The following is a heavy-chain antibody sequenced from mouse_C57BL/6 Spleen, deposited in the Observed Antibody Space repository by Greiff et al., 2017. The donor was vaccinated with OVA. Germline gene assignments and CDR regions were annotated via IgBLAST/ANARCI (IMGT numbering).Heavy chain of an antibody. V-gene: IGHV1-4*01. J-gene: IGHJ4*01. Sequence: QVHVKQSGAELARPGASVKMSCKASGYTFTSYTMHWVKQRPGQGLEWIGYINPSSGYTKYNQKFKDKATLTADKSSSTAYMQLSSLTSEDSAVYYCCTTVVATDYYAMDYWGQGTSVTVSS. CDR1: GYTFTSYT. CDR3: CTTVVATDYYAMDY. CDR2: INPSSGYT. D-gene: IGHD1-1*01.